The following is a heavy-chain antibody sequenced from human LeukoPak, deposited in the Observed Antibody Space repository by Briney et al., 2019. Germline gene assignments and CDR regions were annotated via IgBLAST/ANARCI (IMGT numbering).Heavy chain of an antibody. CDR2: IIPIFGTA. Sequence: ASVNVSCKASGGTFSSYAISWVRQAPGQGLEWMGGIIPIFGTANYAQKFQGRVTITADESTSTAYMELSSLRSEDTAVYYCASGVGKLVYDFCNYWGQGTLVTVSS. CDR3: ASGVGKLVYDFCNY. V-gene: IGHV1-69*13. CDR1: GGTFSSYA. J-gene: IGHJ4*02. D-gene: IGHD3-3*01.